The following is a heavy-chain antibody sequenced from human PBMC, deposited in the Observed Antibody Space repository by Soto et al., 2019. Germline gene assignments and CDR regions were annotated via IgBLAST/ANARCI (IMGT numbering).Heavy chain of an antibody. CDR1: GFTFSSYW. CDR3: ARDSYSSARDSDY. D-gene: IGHD6-19*01. Sequence: EVQLVESGGGLVQPGGSLRLSCAASGFTFSSYWMSWVRQAPGKGLEWVANIKQDGSEKYYVDSVKGRFTISRDNAKNSLYMQMNSLIAEDTDVYYCARDSYSSARDSDYWGRGTLVTVSS. CDR2: IKQDGSEK. J-gene: IGHJ4*02. V-gene: IGHV3-7*01.